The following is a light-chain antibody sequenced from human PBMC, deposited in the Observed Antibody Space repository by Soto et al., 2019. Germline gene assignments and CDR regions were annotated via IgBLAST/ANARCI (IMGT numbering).Light chain of an antibody. Sequence: QSVLTQSPSASASLGASVKLTCTLGSGHSSYAIAWHQQQPEKGPRYLMKLNSDGSHSKGDGIPDRFSGSSSGAERYLTISSLQSEDEADYYCQTWGTGIHVFGTGTKLTLL. CDR1: SGHSSYA. V-gene: IGLV4-69*01. CDR2: LNSDGSH. CDR3: QTWGTGIHV. J-gene: IGLJ1*01.